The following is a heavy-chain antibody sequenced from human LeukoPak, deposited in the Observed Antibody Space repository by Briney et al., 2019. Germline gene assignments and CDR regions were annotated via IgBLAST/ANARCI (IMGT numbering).Heavy chain of an antibody. D-gene: IGHD2-8*01. CDR1: GFTFSSYG. Sequence: GRSLRLSSAASGFTFSSYGMHWVRQAPGKGLEWVGVVWFDGGNKYYADSVKGRFTISRDNSKNTLYLQLNSLRAEDTAVYYCARGPSCTDGVCYSGGYYYYMDVWGKGTTVTVSS. J-gene: IGHJ6*03. CDR3: ARGPSCTDGVCYSGGYYYYMDV. CDR2: VWFDGGNK. V-gene: IGHV3-33*01.